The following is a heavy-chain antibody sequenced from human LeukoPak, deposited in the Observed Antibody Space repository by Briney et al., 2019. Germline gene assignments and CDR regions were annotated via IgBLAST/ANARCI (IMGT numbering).Heavy chain of an antibody. J-gene: IGHJ6*03. D-gene: IGHD3-3*01. CDR3: VRGSLASGVVVYYYYYLDV. V-gene: IGHV3-48*01. Sequence: GGSLRLSCAASGFTLSSYSMNWVRQAPGKGLEWVSYISSSSTTIYYADSVKGRFTISRDNAKNSLYLQMNSLRAEDTAVYYCVRGSLASGVVVYYYYYLDVRGKGTTVTVSS. CDR2: ISSSSTTI. CDR1: GFTLSSYS.